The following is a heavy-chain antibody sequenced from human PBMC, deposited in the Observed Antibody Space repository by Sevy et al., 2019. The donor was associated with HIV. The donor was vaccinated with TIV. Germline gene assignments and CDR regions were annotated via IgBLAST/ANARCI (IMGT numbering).Heavy chain of an antibody. CDR2: INPSGGST. J-gene: IGHJ4*02. Sequence: ASVKVSCKASGYNLNNYYIHWVRQAPGQGLEWMGLINPSGGSTSYAQKFQGRVTMTRETSTSTLHMELSSLRSEDTAVYYCARVYYYDYSGPGYWGQGTLVTVSS. CDR1: GYNLNNYY. D-gene: IGHD3-22*01. V-gene: IGHV1-46*02. CDR3: ARVYYYDYSGPGY.